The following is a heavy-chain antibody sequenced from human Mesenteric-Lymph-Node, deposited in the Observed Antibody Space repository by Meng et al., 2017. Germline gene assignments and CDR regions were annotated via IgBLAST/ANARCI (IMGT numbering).Heavy chain of an antibody. CDR3: ARDGDDVYPLDY. Sequence: QVQLVQSGAEVKKPGASVKVSCKASGYTFSDYNLHWVRQAPGQGLECMGWINPYSGGTNYAQKFQGRVTMTRDTSISTAFMELSSLKSDDTAVYYCARDGDDVYPLDYWGQGTLVTVSS. V-gene: IGHV1-2*02. J-gene: IGHJ4*02. CDR2: INPYSGGT. D-gene: IGHD5-12*01. CDR1: GYTFSDYN.